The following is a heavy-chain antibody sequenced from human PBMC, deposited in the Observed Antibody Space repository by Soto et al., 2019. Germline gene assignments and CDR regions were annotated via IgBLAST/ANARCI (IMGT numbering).Heavy chain of an antibody. CDR2: ISSSSSYI. J-gene: IGHJ5*02. Sequence: EVQLVESGGGLVKPGGSLRLTCAASGFTFSSYSMNWVRQAPGKGLEWVSSISSSSSYIYYADSVKGRFTISRDNAKNSLYLQMNSLRAEDTAVYYCAGAAAGTRWFDPWGQGTLVTVSS. CDR1: GFTFSSYS. D-gene: IGHD6-13*01. V-gene: IGHV3-21*01. CDR3: AGAAAGTRWFDP.